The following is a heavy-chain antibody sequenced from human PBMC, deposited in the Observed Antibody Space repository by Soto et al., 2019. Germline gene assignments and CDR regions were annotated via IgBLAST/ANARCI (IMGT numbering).Heavy chain of an antibody. CDR1: GFTFSSYG. J-gene: IGHJ4*02. Sequence: PGGSLRLSCAASGFTFSSYGMHWVRQAPGKGLEWVAVISYDGSNKYYADSVKGRFTISRDNSKNTLYLQMNSLRAEDTAVYYCEKVSNKHSWNDGLDSWGKGTLVTVSS. CDR3: EKVSNKHSWNDGLDS. CDR2: ISYDGSNK. V-gene: IGHV3-30*18. D-gene: IGHD1-20*01.